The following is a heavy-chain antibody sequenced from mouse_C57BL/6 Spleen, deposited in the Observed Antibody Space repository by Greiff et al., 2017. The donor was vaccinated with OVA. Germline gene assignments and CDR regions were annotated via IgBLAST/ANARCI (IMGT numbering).Heavy chain of an antibody. V-gene: IGHV5S21*01. CDR2: ISSGGDYI. CDR3: ARDIYDYAERGCAY. CDR1: GFTFSSYA. J-gene: IGHJ3*01. D-gene: IGHD2-4*01. Sequence: EVQLVESGAGLVKPGGSLKLSCAASGFTFSSYAMSWVRQTPEKRLEWVAYISSGGDYIYYADTVKGRFTISRDNAWNTPYLQISRLKSEDTAMYYCARDIYDYAERGCAYWGQGTLVTVSA.